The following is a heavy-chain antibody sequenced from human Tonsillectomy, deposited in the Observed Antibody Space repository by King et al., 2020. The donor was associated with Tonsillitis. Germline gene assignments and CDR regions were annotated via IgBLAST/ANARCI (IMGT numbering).Heavy chain of an antibody. V-gene: IGHV1-46*01. Sequence: QLVQSGAEVKKPGASVTVSCKASGYAFTRYYIYWVRQAPGQGLEWMGRINPGGGGTTSAQKFQGKITMTRDTSTSTVHMELSSLRSEDTAVYFCARGFESHGSGIYNNHAFGGWGQGTMVTVSS. J-gene: IGHJ3*01. CDR2: INPGGGGT. CDR1: GYAFTRYY. CDR3: ARGFESHGSGIYNNHAFGG. D-gene: IGHD3-10*01.